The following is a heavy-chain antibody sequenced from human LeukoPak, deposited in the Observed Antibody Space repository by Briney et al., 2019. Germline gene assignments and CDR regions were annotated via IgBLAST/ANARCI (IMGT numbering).Heavy chain of an antibody. J-gene: IGHJ4*02. Sequence: ASVKVSCKPTGYSFIAYYIFWMRQAPGQGLECMGWINLYNGATKYAQRFQSRVTMTRDTSISTAYMELSRLRSDDTATYYCASWAGGNEPVASFDYWGQGTLFTVSS. CDR1: GYSFIAYY. D-gene: IGHD1-14*01. CDR3: ASWAGGNEPVASFDY. V-gene: IGHV1-2*02. CDR2: INLYNGAT.